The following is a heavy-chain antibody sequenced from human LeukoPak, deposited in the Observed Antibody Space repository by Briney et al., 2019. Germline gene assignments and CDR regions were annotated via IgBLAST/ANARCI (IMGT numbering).Heavy chain of an antibody. CDR1: GYTXTNYE. D-gene: IGHD3-10*01. J-gene: IGHJ3*02. CDR3: ARDGSPHVFDI. V-gene: IGHV1-46*01. CDR2: VNPSGGSA. Sequence: ASVKVSCKAFGYTXTNYEIHWARQAPGQGLEWMGIVNPSGGSATYAQKFQGRVTMTRDTSTSTVYMEVSSLRSEDTAVYYCARDGSPHVFDIWGQGTKVTVSS.